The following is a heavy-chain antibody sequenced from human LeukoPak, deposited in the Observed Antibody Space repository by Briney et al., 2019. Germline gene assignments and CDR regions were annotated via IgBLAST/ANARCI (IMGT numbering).Heavy chain of an antibody. D-gene: IGHD2-8*02. Sequence: GGSLRLSCVDSTLSVGGSFVSWVRQAPGKGLEWVSVIYSGGSVYSADSVKGRFTISRDYSDNTVYLQMNSLRVEDTAVYYCARGLGTNYGGYCTGGGCPVYWGQGTLVTVSS. V-gene: IGHV3-66*01. CDR1: TLSVGGSF. CDR2: IYSGGSV. CDR3: ARGLGTNYGGYCTGGGCPVY. J-gene: IGHJ4*02.